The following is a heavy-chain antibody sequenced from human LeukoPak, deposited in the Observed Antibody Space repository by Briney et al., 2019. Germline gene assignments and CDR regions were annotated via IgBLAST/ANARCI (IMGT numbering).Heavy chain of an antibody. J-gene: IGHJ3*02. CDR3: ATIPWGQWLVRGAFDI. Sequence: PGGSLRLSCAASGFTFSSYAMSWVRQAPGKGLEWVSAISGSGGSTYYADSVKGRFTISRDNSKNTLYLQMNSLRAEDTAVYYCATIPWGQWLVRGAFDIWGQGTMVTVSS. D-gene: IGHD6-19*01. V-gene: IGHV3-23*01. CDR2: ISGSGGST. CDR1: GFTFSSYA.